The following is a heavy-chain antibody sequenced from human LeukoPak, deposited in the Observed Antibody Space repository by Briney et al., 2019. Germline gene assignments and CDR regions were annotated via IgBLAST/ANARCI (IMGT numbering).Heavy chain of an antibody. CDR2: FKSKTDGGVT. J-gene: IGHJ4*02. CDR1: GFTFSNAW. CDR3: TADNCASTSCYAHY. D-gene: IGHD2-2*01. Sequence: PGGSLRLSCVVSGFTFSGFTFSNAWMSWVRQAPGKGLEWVGRFKSKTDGGVTDYAAPVKGRFTISRDVSKTTLFLQMNSLKTEDTAVYYCTADNCASTSCYAHYWGQGTLVTVSS. V-gene: IGHV3-15*01.